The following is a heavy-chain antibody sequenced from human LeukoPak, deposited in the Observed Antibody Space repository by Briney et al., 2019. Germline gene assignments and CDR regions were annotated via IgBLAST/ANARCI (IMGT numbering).Heavy chain of an antibody. CDR2: IYTSGST. CDR1: GGSISSYY. J-gene: IGHJ6*03. Sequence: SETLSLTCTVSGGSISSYYWSWIRQPAGKGLEWIGRIYTSGSTNYNPSPKSRVTMSVDTSKNQFSLKLISVTAADTAVYYCARWVVNYFYMDVWGKGTTVTVSS. D-gene: IGHD2-21*01. CDR3: ARWVVNYFYMDV. V-gene: IGHV4-4*07.